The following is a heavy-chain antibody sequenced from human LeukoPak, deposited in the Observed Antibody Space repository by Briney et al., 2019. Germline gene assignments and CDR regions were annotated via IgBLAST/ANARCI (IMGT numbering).Heavy chain of an antibody. CDR1: GYSISSGYY. D-gene: IGHD3-16*01. CDR3: ARVKDPGGYYYYYYMDV. J-gene: IGHJ6*03. V-gene: IGHV4-38-2*02. CDR2: VYHSGST. Sequence: SETLSLTCTVSGYSISSGYYWAWIRPPPGKGLEWIGSVYHSGSTYYNPSLKSRVTISVDTSKNQFSLKLSSVTAADTAMYYCARVKDPGGYYYYYYMDVWGKGTTVTVSS.